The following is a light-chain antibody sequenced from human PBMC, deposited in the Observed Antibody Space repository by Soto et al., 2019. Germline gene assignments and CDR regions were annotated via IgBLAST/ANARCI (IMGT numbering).Light chain of an antibody. CDR1: SGSVSTNNY. CDR3: LLYVGSGIHWV. CDR2: NTN. V-gene: IGLV8-61*01. J-gene: IGLJ3*02. Sequence: QTVVTQEPSFSVSPGGTITLTCGLSSGSVSTNNYPRWYQQTPGQAPRTLIYNTNTRSSGVPARFSGSILGNQAALTITGAQADDECDYYCLLYVGSGIHWVFGGGTKLPS.